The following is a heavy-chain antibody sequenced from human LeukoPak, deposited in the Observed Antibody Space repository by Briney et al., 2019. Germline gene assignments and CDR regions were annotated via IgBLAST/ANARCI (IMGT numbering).Heavy chain of an antibody. D-gene: IGHD6-19*01. Sequence: GASVTVSCKVSGYTLTELSMHWVRQAPGKGLEWMGGFDPEDGETIYAQKFQGRVTMTEDTSTDTAYMELSSLRSEDTAVYYCATDRPRSIAVAGSENWFDPWGQGTLVTVSS. CDR1: GYTLTELS. CDR2: FDPEDGET. V-gene: IGHV1-24*01. J-gene: IGHJ5*02. CDR3: ATDRPRSIAVAGSENWFDP.